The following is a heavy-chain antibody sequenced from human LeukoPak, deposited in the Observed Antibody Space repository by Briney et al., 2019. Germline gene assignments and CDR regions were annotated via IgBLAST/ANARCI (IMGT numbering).Heavy chain of an antibody. CDR2: ISYDGNNK. D-gene: IGHD3-10*01. Sequence: PGGSLRLSCAASGFTFSSYGMRWVRQAPGKGLEWVAVISYDGNNKYYADSVKGRFTISRDNSKNTLYLQMNSLRAEDTAVYYCARSTGDYWGQGTLVTVSS. V-gene: IGHV3-30*03. J-gene: IGHJ4*02. CDR1: GFTFSSYG. CDR3: ARSTGDY.